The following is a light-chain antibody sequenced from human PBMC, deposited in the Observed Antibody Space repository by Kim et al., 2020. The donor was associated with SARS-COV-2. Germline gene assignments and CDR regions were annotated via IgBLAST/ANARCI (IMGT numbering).Light chain of an antibody. V-gene: IGKV1-9*01. CDR3: LQSNSHPLT. J-gene: IGKJ4*01. CDR1: QDISNN. CDR2: DAS. Sequence: IQLTQSPSSLSASVGDRVTIPCRASQDISNNLAWYQQTPGKAPKLLIYDASTLQSGVPSRFSGSGSGTDFTLTISSLQPEDFATYYCLQSNSHPLTFGGGTKVDIK.